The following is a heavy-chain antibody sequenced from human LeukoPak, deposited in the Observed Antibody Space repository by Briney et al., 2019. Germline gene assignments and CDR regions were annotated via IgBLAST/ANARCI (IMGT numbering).Heavy chain of an antibody. CDR3: AKDRGRYCSGGSCVY. J-gene: IGHJ4*02. D-gene: IGHD2-15*01. CDR2: ISGSGGST. V-gene: IGHV3-23*01. CDR1: GFTFSSYA. Sequence: GASLRLSCAASGFTFSSYAMSWVRQAPGKGLEWVSAISGSGGSTYYADSVKGRFTISRDNSKNTLYLQMNSLRAEDTAVYYCAKDRGRYCSGGSCVYWGQGTLVTVSS.